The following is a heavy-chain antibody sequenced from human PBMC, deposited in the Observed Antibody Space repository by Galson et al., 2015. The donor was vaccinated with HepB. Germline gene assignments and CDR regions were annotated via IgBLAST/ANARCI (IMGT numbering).Heavy chain of an antibody. CDR2: IIPILGIA. J-gene: IGHJ6*03. V-gene: IGHV1-69*10. CDR1: GGTFSSYA. Sequence: SVKVSCKASGGTFSSYAISWVRQAPGQGLEWMGGIIPILGIANYAQKFQGRVTITADKSTSTAYMELSSLRSEDTAVYYCARARVVPAATDDYYYYYMDVWGKGTTVTVSS. CDR3: ARARVVPAATDDYYYYYMDV. D-gene: IGHD2-2*01.